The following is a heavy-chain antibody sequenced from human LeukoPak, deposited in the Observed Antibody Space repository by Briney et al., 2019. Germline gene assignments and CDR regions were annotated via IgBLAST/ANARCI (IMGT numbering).Heavy chain of an antibody. CDR1: GFTFDDYA. CDR3: AKGGGYYLAPTPNWFDP. J-gene: IGHJ5*02. CDR2: ISGSGGST. D-gene: IGHD3-22*01. V-gene: IGHV3-23*01. Sequence: GGSLRLSCVASGFTFDDYAMHWVRQAPGKGLEWVSAISGSGGSTYYADSVKGRFTISRDNSKNTLYLQMNSLRAEDTAVYYCAKGGGYYLAPTPNWFDPWGQGTLVTVSS.